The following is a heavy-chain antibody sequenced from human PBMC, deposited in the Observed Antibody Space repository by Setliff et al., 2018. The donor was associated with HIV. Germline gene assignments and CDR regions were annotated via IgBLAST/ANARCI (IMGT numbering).Heavy chain of an antibody. D-gene: IGHD5-18*01. CDR2: IYPGDFYI. CDR3: ARQPRGYSYGDGVYLDY. V-gene: IGHV5-51*01. J-gene: IGHJ4*02. CDR1: GYSFTTFW. Sequence: PGESLKISCKGSGYSFTTFWIAWARQMPGKGLEWMGIIYPGDFYIKYSPSFQGHVTISADRSITTAYLQWSSLRASDTATYYCARQPRGYSYGDGVYLDYWGQGTPVTVSS.